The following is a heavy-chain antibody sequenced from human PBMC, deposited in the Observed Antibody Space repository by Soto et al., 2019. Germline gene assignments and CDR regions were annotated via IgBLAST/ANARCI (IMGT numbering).Heavy chain of an antibody. CDR2: MSPKSGNT. J-gene: IGHJ4*02. CDR3: PRSWPGDGGYDF. CDR1: GYTFASYD. Sequence: QVQLVQSGAEVKKPGAPVKVSCKASGYTFASYDINWVRQATGQGLEWMGWMSPKSGNTGYAQKFRGRVTMTRDTSTTTAYMELSSLRPEDTAVYYCPRSWPGDGGYDFWGQGTLVTVSS. D-gene: IGHD5-12*01. V-gene: IGHV1-8*01.